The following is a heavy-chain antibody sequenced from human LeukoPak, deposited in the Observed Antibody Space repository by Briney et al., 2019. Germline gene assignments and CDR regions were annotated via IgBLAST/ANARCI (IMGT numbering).Heavy chain of an antibody. CDR3: ARHRGSIFEGYMDV. D-gene: IGHD3-9*01. J-gene: IGHJ6*03. CDR2: IYRTGST. V-gene: IGHV3-53*01. Sequence: GGSLRLSCAASGFTVSSNCMSWVRQAPGKGLEWVSVIYRTGSTYYAESVKGRFTISRDTSKNTLFLEMESLRTEDTAVYYCARHRGSIFEGYMDVWGKGTTVTVSS. CDR1: GFTVSSNC.